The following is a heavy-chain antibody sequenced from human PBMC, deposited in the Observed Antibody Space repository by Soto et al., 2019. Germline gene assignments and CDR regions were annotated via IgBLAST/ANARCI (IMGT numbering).Heavy chain of an antibody. V-gene: IGHV5-10-1*01. CDR1: GYSFTRYW. D-gene: IGHD6-13*01. J-gene: IGHJ6*02. CDR3: ARRFIAAAGPPSYYYGMDV. CDR2: IDPSDSYT. Sequence: GESLKISCKGSGYSFTRYWISWVRQMPGKGLEWMGRIDPSDSYTNYSPSFQGHVTISADKSISTAYLQWSSLKASDTAMYYCARRFIAAAGPPSYYYGMDVWGQGTTVTVSS.